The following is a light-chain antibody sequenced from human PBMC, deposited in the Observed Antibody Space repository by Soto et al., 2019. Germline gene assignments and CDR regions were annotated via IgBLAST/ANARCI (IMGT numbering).Light chain of an antibody. Sequence: VLTQGAPTISVKQRDRIRASCRASESVSNNLAWYQQKPGKAPRLLIFATSTRATGVAARFSGGGSGTEFTLTISSLQSDDFAVFYCQQYYKWPLTFGGG. CDR2: ATS. V-gene: IGKV3D-15*01. CDR1: ESVSNN. CDR3: QQYYKWPLT. J-gene: IGKJ4*01.